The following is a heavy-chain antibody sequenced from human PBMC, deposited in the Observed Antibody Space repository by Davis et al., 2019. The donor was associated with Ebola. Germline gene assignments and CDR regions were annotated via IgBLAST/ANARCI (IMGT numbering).Heavy chain of an antibody. J-gene: IGHJ6*02. D-gene: IGHD6-13*01. CDR2: ISYDGSNR. CDR1: GFSLSIYV. Sequence: GESLKISCAASGFSLSIYVIHWVRQAPGKGLEWVALISYDGSNRYYADSVKGRFTISRDNSKNTLSLQMNSLRAEDTAVYYCARVLYSKLPRPNYYYGMDVWGQGTTVTVSS. CDR3: ARVLYSKLPRPNYYYGMDV. V-gene: IGHV3-30-3*01.